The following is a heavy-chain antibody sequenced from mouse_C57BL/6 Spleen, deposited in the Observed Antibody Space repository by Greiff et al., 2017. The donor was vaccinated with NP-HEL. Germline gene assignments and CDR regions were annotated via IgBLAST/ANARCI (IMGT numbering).Heavy chain of an antibody. CDR2: IYPGSGNT. CDR3: ARAEIYYCSSYVDY. Sequence: VQLQQSGAELVRPGASVKLSCKASGYTFTDYYINWVKQRPGQGLEWIARIYPGSGNTYYNEKLKGKATLTAEKSSSTAYMQLSSLTSEDSAVYVCARAEIYYCSSYVDYWGQGTTLTVSS. D-gene: IGHD1-1*01. V-gene: IGHV1-76*01. J-gene: IGHJ2*01. CDR1: GYTFTDYY.